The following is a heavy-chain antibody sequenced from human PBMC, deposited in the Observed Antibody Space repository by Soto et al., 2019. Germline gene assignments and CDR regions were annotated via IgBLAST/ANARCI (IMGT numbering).Heavy chain of an antibody. Sequence: LRLSCAASGFTFSGFAMNWVRQAPGKGLEWVSLISDSGGTTYHADSVKGRFTISRDNSKNTLYLQLNSLRAEDTAVYYCAKAATIATLYNFDFWGQGTLVTVS. CDR1: GFTFSGFA. J-gene: IGHJ4*02. CDR3: AKAATIATLYNFDF. CDR2: ISDSGGTT. D-gene: IGHD4-4*01. V-gene: IGHV3-23*01.